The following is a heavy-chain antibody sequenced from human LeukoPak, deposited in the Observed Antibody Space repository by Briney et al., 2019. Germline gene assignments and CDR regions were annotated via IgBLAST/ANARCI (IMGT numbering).Heavy chain of an antibody. CDR1: GFTFSSYA. J-gene: IGHJ4*02. CDR3: AKEGVYSSGWYVPFEY. V-gene: IGHV3-23*01. Sequence: GGSLRLSCAASGFTFSSYAMSWVRQAPGKGLEWVSAISGIGGNTYYADSVKGRFTISRDNSKNTLYLQMNSLRAEDTAVYYRAKEGVYSSGWYVPFEYWGQRKLVTASS. D-gene: IGHD6-19*01. CDR2: ISGIGGNT.